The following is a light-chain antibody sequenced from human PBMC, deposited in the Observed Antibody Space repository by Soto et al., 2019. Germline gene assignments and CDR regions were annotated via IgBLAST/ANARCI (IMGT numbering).Light chain of an antibody. Sequence: QSALTQPASVSGSPGQSITISCTGTSSDVGGYNYVSWYQQHPGKAPKLMIYEVSNRPSGVSNRFSGSKSGNTASLTISGLQAEDEADYYCSSYTSSSTLNGFXTGTKVTVL. CDR1: SSDVGGYNY. CDR2: EVS. J-gene: IGLJ1*01. CDR3: SSYTSSSTLNG. V-gene: IGLV2-14*01.